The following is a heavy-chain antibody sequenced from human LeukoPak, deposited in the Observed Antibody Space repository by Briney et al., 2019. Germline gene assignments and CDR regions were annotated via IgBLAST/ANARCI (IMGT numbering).Heavy chain of an antibody. J-gene: IGHJ4*02. V-gene: IGHV3-33*01. CDR3: AREIFGSGSYPDS. D-gene: IGHD3-10*01. CDR2: IWHDASHT. Sequence: GGSLRLSCAASGFSFSSYAMHRVRQAPGKGLEWVALIWHDASHTFYTDSVKGRFTISRDNSKNTVYLQMNSLGGEDTAVYYCAREIFGSGSYPDSWGQGTLVTVTS. CDR1: GFSFSSYA.